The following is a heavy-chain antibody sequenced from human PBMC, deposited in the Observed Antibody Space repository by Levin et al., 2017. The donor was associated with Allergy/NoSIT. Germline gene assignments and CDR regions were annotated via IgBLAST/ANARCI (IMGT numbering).Heavy chain of an antibody. Sequence: GESLKISCTGSGFTFGDYAMSWFRQAPGGGLEWVAFLRSIRHGGTSEYAASVKGRFIISRDDSKSIAYLQMNSLKIEDTAMYYCTRDIAARHWFDPWGQGTQVTVSS. V-gene: IGHV3-49*03. D-gene: IGHD6-6*01. CDR3: TRDIAARHWFDP. CDR2: LRSIRHGGTS. J-gene: IGHJ5*02. CDR1: GFTFGDYA.